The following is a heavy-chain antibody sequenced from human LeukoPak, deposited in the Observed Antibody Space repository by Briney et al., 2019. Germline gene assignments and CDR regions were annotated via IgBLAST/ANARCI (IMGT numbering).Heavy chain of an antibody. CDR3: ARPSYGTGFDY. CDR2: IYPGDSHT. CDR1: GYSFSSYW. J-gene: IGHJ4*02. V-gene: IGHV5-51*01. Sequence: GESLKISCQVSGYSFSSYWIGWVRQKPGEGLEWMGIIYPGDSHTRYSPSFQGQVTISADKSINTAYLQWRGLKASDTALYYCARPSYGTGFDYWGQGTLVTVSS. D-gene: IGHD4-17*01.